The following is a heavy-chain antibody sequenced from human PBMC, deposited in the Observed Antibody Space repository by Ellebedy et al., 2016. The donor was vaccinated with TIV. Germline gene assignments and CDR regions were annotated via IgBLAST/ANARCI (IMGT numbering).Heavy chain of an antibody. CDR1: RFTFISYW. V-gene: IGHV3-7*03. J-gene: IGHJ4*02. CDR3: ATSRPLDY. CDR2: IKQDGSEK. D-gene: IGHD6-6*01. Sequence: GESLKISCAASRFTFISYWMSWVRQAPGKGLEWVAIIKQDGSEKYYVDSVKGRFTISRDNANNSLYLQMNSLRAEDTAVYYCATSRPLDYWGQGTLVTVSS.